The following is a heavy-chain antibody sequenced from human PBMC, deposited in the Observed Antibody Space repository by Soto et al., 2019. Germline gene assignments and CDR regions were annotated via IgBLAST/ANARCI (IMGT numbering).Heavy chain of an antibody. Sequence: PSETLSLTCAVYGGSFSGYYWSWIRQPPGKGLEWIGEINHSGSTNYNPSLKSRVTISVDTSKNQFSLKLSSVTAADTAVYYCARHAFRSSSYPPPFDYWGQGTLVTVSS. CDR1: GGSFSGYY. CDR3: ARHAFRSSSYPPPFDY. V-gene: IGHV4-34*01. CDR2: INHSGST. D-gene: IGHD6-6*01. J-gene: IGHJ4*02.